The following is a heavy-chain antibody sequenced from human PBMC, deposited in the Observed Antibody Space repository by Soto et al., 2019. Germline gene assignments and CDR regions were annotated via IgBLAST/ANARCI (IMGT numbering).Heavy chain of an antibody. Sequence: QVRLVESGGGVVQPGRSLRLSCVASGFTFGTYAIHWVRQAPGKGLQWVALISYEGSNTYYADSVKGRFTISRDNSKNTLYLEMNTLRSEDTAVYYCARVTPGNNLYYFSGLDVWGQGTSVIVSS. D-gene: IGHD1-1*01. CDR2: ISYEGSNT. V-gene: IGHV3-30-3*01. CDR3: ARVTPGNNLYYFSGLDV. J-gene: IGHJ6*02. CDR1: GFTFGTYA.